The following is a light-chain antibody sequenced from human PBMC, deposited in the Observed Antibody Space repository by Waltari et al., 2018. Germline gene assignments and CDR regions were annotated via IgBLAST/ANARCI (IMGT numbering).Light chain of an antibody. V-gene: IGLV1-44*01. CDR1: SSNIGSDK. J-gene: IGLJ3*02. CDR2: NNN. Sequence: QSVLTQPPSASGTPGQRVTISCSGSSSNIGSDKVNWYQHLPGTAPKPHIHNNNERPSGVPDRFSGSKSGTAASLAISGLQFEDEGDYDCAAWDDTLNGVVFGGGTTLTVL. CDR3: AAWDDTLNGVV.